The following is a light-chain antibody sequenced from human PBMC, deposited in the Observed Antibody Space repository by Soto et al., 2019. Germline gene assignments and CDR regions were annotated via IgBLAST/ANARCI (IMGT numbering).Light chain of an antibody. CDR1: QTVLHGSNY. CDR3: QQYYTTPVT. V-gene: IGKV4-1*01. Sequence: DIVVTQSPDSLAVSLGERATINCRSSQTVLHGSNYLAWYQQKPGQPPKLLIYWASTRESGVPDRFSGSGSATDFTLTISRLQAEDVAVYYWQQYYTTPVTFGQGTKVEIK. CDR2: WAS. J-gene: IGKJ1*01.